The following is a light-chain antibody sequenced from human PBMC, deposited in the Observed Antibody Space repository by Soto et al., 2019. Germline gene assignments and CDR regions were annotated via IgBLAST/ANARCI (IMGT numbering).Light chain of an antibody. CDR3: QQRYIWPPLT. CDR1: QSVFTY. Sequence: EIVLTQSPATLSLSPGERATLSCRASQSVFTYLAWYQQKPGQTPRLLIYDASNRATGIPARFSGSGSGTDFTLTISSLEPEDFAVYYCQQRYIWPPLTFGGGTKVEIK. CDR2: DAS. J-gene: IGKJ4*01. V-gene: IGKV3-11*01.